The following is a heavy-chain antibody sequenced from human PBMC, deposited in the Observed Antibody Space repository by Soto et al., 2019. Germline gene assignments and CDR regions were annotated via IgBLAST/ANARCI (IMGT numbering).Heavy chain of an antibody. CDR3: ARGMREDCSNGVCYRTRNYYFDI. J-gene: IGHJ4*02. CDR1: DASISNHY. D-gene: IGHD2-8*01. V-gene: IGHV4-59*11. Sequence: SSETLSLTCTVSDASISNHYWSRIRQPPGKGLEWIGDIYHTGSTNYNPSLKSPVTMSVDTSKNHFSLKLSFVAAADTALYYCARGMREDCSNGVCYRTRNYYFDIWGQGTPVTVSS. CDR2: IYHTGST.